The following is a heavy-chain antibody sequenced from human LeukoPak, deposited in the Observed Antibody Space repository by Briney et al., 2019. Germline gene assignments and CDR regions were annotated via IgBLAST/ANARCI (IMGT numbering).Heavy chain of an antibody. CDR3: ASGYSYPYYYMDV. V-gene: IGHV3-21*04. CDR2: ISSSSSYI. CDR1: GFTFSTYT. Sequence: KSGGSLRLSCAASGFTFSTYTMNWVSQAPGKGLEWISTISSSSSYIYYGDSVKGRFTISRDNAKNSLYLQMNSLRAEDTAVYYCASGYSYPYYYMDVWGKGTTVTVSS. J-gene: IGHJ6*03. D-gene: IGHD5-18*01.